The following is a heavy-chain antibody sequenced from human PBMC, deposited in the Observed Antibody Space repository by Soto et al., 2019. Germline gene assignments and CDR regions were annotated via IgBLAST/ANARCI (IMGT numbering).Heavy chain of an antibody. Sequence: EVQLLESGGGLVQPGGSLRLSCVASGFTFRSYAMSWVRQAPGKGLEWVSSITDTGGSTHYADSLKGRFIISRDYLKSTVCVEMNSLRPEDTATYYCAKARNPVTTYFELWGLGTLVTVSS. J-gene: IGHJ2*01. V-gene: IGHV3-23*01. D-gene: IGHD4-17*01. CDR3: AKARNPVTTYFEL. CDR1: GFTFRSYA. CDR2: ITDTGGST.